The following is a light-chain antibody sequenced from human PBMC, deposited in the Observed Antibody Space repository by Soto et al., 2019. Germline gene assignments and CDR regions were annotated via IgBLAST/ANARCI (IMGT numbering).Light chain of an antibody. CDR2: GAS. J-gene: IGKJ1*01. CDR1: QSVSSSF. V-gene: IGKV3-20*01. Sequence: ILLTQSPGTLSLSPGERATLSCRASQSVSSSFLAWYQQKPGQAPRFLIYGASSRATGIPDRFSGSGSGTDFTLTISRLEPEDFAVYYCHQYGTSPETFGQGTKVDI. CDR3: HQYGTSPET.